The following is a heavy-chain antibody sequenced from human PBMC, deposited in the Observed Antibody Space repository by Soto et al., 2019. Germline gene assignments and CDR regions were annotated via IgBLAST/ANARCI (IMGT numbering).Heavy chain of an antibody. D-gene: IGHD3-22*01. Sequence: PSETLSLTCTVSGGSISSSSYYWGWIRQPPGKGLEWIGYIYYSGSTYYNPSLKSRVTISVDTSKNQFSLKLSSVTAADTAVYYCASYYDSSVTGFDYWGQGTLVTVSS. V-gene: IGHV4-30-4*08. J-gene: IGHJ4*02. CDR2: IYYSGST. CDR3: ASYYDSSVTGFDY. CDR1: GGSISSSSYY.